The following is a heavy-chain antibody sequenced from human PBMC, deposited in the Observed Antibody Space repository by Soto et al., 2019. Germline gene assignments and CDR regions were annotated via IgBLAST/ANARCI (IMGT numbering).Heavy chain of an antibody. CDR1: GGTFSSYA. V-gene: IGHV1-69*13. CDR3: ARDPTSPSSPEVYYYGMDV. D-gene: IGHD6-19*01. J-gene: IGHJ6*02. CDR2: IIPIFGTA. Sequence: GASVKVSCKASGGTFSSYAISWVRQAPGQGLEWMGGIIPIFGTANYAQKFQGRVTITADESTSTAYMELSSLRSEDTAVYYCARDPTSPSSPEVYYYGMDVWGQGTTVTVSS.